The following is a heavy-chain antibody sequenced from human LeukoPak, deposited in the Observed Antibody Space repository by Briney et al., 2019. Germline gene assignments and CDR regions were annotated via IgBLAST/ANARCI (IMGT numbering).Heavy chain of an antibody. J-gene: IGHJ4*02. D-gene: IGHD6-19*01. CDR1: GLTVRSNY. CDR2: IYSGGST. CDR3: ARGESIAVAGACYFDY. Sequence: GGSLRHSCAASGLTVRSNYMSWVRQAPGKGLEWVSVIYSGGSTDYADSVKGRFIISRDNSKNTVYLQMNSLRAEDTAVYYCARGESIAVAGACYFDYWGQGTLVTVSS. V-gene: IGHV3-53*01.